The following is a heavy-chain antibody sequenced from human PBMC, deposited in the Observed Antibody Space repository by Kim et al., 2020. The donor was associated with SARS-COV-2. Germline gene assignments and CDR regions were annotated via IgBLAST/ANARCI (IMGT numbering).Heavy chain of an antibody. CDR3: ARGGYTAMASYYYYGMDV. V-gene: IGHV3-48*03. D-gene: IGHD5-18*01. J-gene: IGHJ6*02. Sequence: GGSLRLSCAASGFTFSSYEMNWVRQAPGKGLEWVSYISYSGSTIYYADSVKGRFTISRDNAKNSLYLQMNSLRAEDTAVYYCARGGYTAMASYYYYGMDVWGQGNTVTVSS. CDR1: GFTFSSYE. CDR2: ISYSGSTI.